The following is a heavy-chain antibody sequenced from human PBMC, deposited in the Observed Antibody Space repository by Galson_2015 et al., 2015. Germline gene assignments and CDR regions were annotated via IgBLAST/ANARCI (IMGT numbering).Heavy chain of an antibody. CDR3: ARDWGASYSSGWYGGGFDY. V-gene: IGHV3-21*01. CDR2: ISSSSSYI. CDR1: GFTFSSYS. Sequence: SLRLSCAASGFTFSSYSMNWVRQAPGKGLEWVSSISSSSSYIYYADSLKGRFTISRDNAKNSLYLQMNSLRAEDTAVYYCARDWGASYSSGWYGGGFDYWGQGTPVTVSP. D-gene: IGHD6-19*01. J-gene: IGHJ4*02.